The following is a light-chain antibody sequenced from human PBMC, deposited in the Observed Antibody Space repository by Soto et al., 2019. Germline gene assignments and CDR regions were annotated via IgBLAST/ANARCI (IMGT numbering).Light chain of an antibody. CDR2: EVF. CDR3: SSFADGFNVV. J-gene: IGLJ7*01. CDR1: SSDVGAYNY. Sequence: QSVLTQPASVSGSPGQSITISCTGTSSDVGAYNYVSWFQQHPGKAPKLMIYEVFKRPSEIPARFSASKSGNTASLIVSGLQPEDEAEYFCSSFADGFNVVFGGGTQLTVL. V-gene: IGLV2-8*01.